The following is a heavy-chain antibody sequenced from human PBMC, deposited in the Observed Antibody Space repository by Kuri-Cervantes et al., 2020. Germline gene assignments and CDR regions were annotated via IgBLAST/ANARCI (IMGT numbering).Heavy chain of an antibody. CDR2: IRSKAYGGTT. V-gene: IGHV3-49*04. CDR3: TRVRAHCSSTSCYVSSGYYYYYMDV. J-gene: IGHJ6*03. Sequence: GRSLRLSCTASGFTFGDYAVSWVRQAPGKGLEWVGFIRSKAYGGTTEYAASVEGRFTISRDDSKSIAYLQMNSLKTEDTAVYYCTRVRAHCSSTSCYVSSGYYYYYMDVWGKGTTVTVSS. D-gene: IGHD2-2*01. CDR1: GFTFGDYA.